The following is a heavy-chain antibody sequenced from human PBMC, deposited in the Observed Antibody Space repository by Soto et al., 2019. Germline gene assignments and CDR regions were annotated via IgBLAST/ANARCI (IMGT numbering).Heavy chain of an antibody. Sequence: GGPLRLSCAASGFIFSSHGMHLVRQAPGKGLGWVSHFGPDASNMRDADSVQGRFTISRDNARKTLYLQMNSLRDEDTAVYYCLRDNNGSYDYWGQGTLVTVSS. CDR3: LRDNNGSYDY. J-gene: IGHJ4*02. V-gene: IGHV3-74*01. CDR2: FGPDASNM. CDR1: GFIFSSHG. D-gene: IGHD1-1*01.